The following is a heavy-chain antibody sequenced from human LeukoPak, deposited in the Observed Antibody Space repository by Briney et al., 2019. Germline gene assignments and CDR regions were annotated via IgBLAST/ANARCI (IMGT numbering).Heavy chain of an antibody. CDR3: ARDLVDYYDSRNWFDP. Sequence: PSETLSLTCAVYGGSFSGYYWSWIRQPPGKGLEWIGEINHSGSTNYNPSLKSRVTISVDTSKNQFSLKLSSVTAADTAVYYCARDLVDYYDSRNWFDPWGQGTLVTVSS. D-gene: IGHD3-22*01. J-gene: IGHJ5*02. CDR1: GGSFSGYY. V-gene: IGHV4-34*01. CDR2: INHSGST.